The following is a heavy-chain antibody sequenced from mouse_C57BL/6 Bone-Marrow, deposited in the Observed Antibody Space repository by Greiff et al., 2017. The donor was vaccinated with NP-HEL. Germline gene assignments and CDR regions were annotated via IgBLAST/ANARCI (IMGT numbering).Heavy chain of an antibody. V-gene: IGHV1-69*01. CDR2: IDPSDSYT. D-gene: IGHD1-1*01. Sequence: QVQLQQPGAELVMPGASVKLSCKASGYTFTSYWMHWVKQRPGPGLEWIGEIDPSDSYTNYNQKFKGKSTLTVDKSSSTAYMQLSSLTSEDSAVYYCARSDYYASYFDYWGQGTTLTVSS. CDR1: GYTFTSYW. CDR3: ARSDYYASYFDY. J-gene: IGHJ2*01.